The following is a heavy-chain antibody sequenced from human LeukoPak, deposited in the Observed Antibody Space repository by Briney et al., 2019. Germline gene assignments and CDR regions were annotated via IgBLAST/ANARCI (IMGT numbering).Heavy chain of an antibody. V-gene: IGHV4-30-4*01. CDR2: IYNTVST. Sequence: SETLYLTCTVSGGSVSKDDYYWTWVRQPPGKGLEWIGYIYNTVSTYYNMALKSRVTISVDTSKNQFSLKLTSVTAADTAVYYCVREVYSRDSSGDPRRYFDYWGQGTLVTVSS. J-gene: IGHJ4*02. D-gene: IGHD3-22*01. CDR3: VREVYSRDSSGDPRRYFDY. CDR1: GGSVSKDDYY.